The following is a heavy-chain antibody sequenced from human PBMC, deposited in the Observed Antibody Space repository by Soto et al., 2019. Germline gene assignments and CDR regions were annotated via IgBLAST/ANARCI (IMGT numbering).Heavy chain of an antibody. J-gene: IGHJ4*02. D-gene: IGHD3-22*01. Sequence: PGGSLRLSCAASGFTFSSYSMNWVRQAPGKGLEWVSSISSSSSYIYYADSVKGRFTISRDNAKNSLYLQMNSLRAEDTAVYYCARDVGGASGYYLSFSRWGQGTLVTVSS. CDR3: ARDVGGASGYYLSFSR. V-gene: IGHV3-21*01. CDR2: ISSSSSYI. CDR1: GFTFSSYS.